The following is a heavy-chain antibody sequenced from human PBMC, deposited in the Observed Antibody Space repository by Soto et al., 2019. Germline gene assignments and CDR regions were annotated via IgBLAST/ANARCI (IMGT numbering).Heavy chain of an antibody. CDR2: IIPTFGTA. CDR3: ARGWPLDE. Sequence: QVQLVQSGAELRKPGSSVTVSCKASGGTFTTYDISWVRQAPGQGLEWMGGIIPTFGTANYAQKFQGRVTITADESTSTAYMELSSLTSEDTAVYYCARGWPLDEWGQGALVTVSS. J-gene: IGHJ4*02. V-gene: IGHV1-69*12. CDR1: GGTFTTYD.